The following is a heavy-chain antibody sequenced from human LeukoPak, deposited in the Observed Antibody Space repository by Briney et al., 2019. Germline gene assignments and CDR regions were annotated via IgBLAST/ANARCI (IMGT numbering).Heavy chain of an antibody. CDR1: GFTFSSYG. CDR3: AAGVALDY. CDR2: ISSTGSTI. V-gene: IGHV3-48*04. J-gene: IGHJ4*02. Sequence: QTGGSLRLSCAASGFTFSSYGMTWIRQAPGKGLEWLAHISSTGSTIFYADSVKGRFTISRDNAKNSLYLQLNSLSAEDTAVYYCAAGVALDYWGQGTLVTVSS. D-gene: IGHD2-8*01.